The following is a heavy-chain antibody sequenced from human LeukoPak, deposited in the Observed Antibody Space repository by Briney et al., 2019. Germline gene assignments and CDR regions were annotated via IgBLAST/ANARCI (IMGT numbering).Heavy chain of an antibody. D-gene: IGHD5-24*01. CDR3: ARGRSRRWLQFGGGMDV. J-gene: IGHJ6*02. V-gene: IGHV4-34*01. Sequence: SETLSLTCAVYGGSFSGYFWTWIRQSPGKGLEWIGEVKHTVSTHSNPSLESRVIISLDASKNQFSLKLSSVNAADTAVYYCARGRSRRWLQFGGGMDVRGEGTTVIVSS. CDR2: VKHTVST. CDR1: GGSFSGYF.